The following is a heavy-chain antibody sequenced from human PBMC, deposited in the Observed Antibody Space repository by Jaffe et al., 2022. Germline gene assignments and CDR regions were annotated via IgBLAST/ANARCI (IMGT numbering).Heavy chain of an antibody. Sequence: QVQLVESGGGVVQPGRSLRLSCAASGFTFSSYGMHWVRQAPGKGLEWVAVISYDGSNKYYADSVKGRFTISRDNSKNTLYLQMNSLRAEDTAVYYCAKPPYGSGSYFSYFDYWGQGTLVTVSS. CDR1: GFTFSSYG. CDR2: ISYDGSNK. J-gene: IGHJ4*02. D-gene: IGHD3-10*01. V-gene: IGHV3-30*18. CDR3: AKPPYGSGSYFSYFDY.